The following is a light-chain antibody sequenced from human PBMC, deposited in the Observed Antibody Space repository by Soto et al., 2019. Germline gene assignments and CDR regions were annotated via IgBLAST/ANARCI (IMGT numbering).Light chain of an antibody. V-gene: IGKV3-15*01. CDR3: QQYNNWPPLT. CDR1: QSVSSN. J-gene: IGKJ4*01. CDR2: GAS. Sequence: EIVMTQSPATLSVSPGERATLSCRASQSVSSNLGWYQQKPGQAPRLLIYGASTRATGIPARFSGSGSGTEFTLTISSLQSEAFAVYDCQQYNNWPPLTFGGGTKVEIK.